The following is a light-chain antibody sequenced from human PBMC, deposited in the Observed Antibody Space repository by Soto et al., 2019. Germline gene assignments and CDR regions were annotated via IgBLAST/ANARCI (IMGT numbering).Light chain of an antibody. Sequence: QPVLTQSSSASASLGSSVKLTCTLSSGHSSYIIAWHQQQPGKAPRYLMKLEGRGSYNKGSGVPDRFSGSSSGADRYLTIANLQFEDEADYYCETWDSNNWVFGGGTTLTVL. CDR2: LEGRGSY. CDR3: ETWDSNNWV. CDR1: SGHSSYI. V-gene: IGLV4-60*02. J-gene: IGLJ3*02.